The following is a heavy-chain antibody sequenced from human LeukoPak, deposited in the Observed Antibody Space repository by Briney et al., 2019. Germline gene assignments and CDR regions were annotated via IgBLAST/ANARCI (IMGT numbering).Heavy chain of an antibody. V-gene: IGHV4-59*04. Sequence: SETLSLTCTVSGGSISSYYWSWIRQPPGKGLEWIGYIYHSGSTYYNASLTSRVTISVDRSKNQFSLKLSSVTAADTAVYYCPRRSPMDVWGKGTKVTVSS. CDR2: IYHSGST. CDR3: PRRSPMDV. CDR1: GGSISSYY. J-gene: IGHJ6*04.